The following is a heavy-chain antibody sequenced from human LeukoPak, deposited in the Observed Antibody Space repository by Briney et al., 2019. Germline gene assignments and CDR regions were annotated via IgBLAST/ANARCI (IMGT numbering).Heavy chain of an antibody. CDR1: GGSISSSTYY. D-gene: IGHD6-6*01. CDR2: IFYSGST. Sequence: PSETLSLTCTVSGGSISSSTYYWGWIRQPPGKGLEWIGSIFYSGSTYYNPSLQSRVTISVSTSKNQFSLKLSSVTAAHTAVYYSARQTKPLVWEVLAYWGQRTLVTAPS. V-gene: IGHV4-39*01. CDR3: ARQTKPLVWEVLAY. J-gene: IGHJ4*02.